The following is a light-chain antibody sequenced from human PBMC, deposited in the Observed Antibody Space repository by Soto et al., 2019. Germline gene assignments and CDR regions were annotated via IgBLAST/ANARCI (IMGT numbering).Light chain of an antibody. CDR3: SSYTSNTTRV. J-gene: IGLJ3*02. CDR1: SSDVGGYKY. V-gene: IGLV2-14*03. CDR2: DVT. Sequence: QSALTQPASVSGSPGQSITISCTGTSSDVGGYKYVSWYQHHPGQAPKLLIYDVTNQPSGVSNRFSGSKSGNTASLTISGLQAEDEGDYYCSSYTSNTTRVFGGGTKLTVL.